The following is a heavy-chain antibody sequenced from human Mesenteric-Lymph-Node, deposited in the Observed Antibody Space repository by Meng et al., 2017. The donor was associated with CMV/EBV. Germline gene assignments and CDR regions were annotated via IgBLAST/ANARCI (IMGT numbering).Heavy chain of an antibody. V-gene: IGHV3-48*04. CDR3: AKDYACDY. D-gene: IGHD3-16*01. J-gene: IGHJ4*02. CDR2: ITPSSTSSSSPI. CDR1: GFTFSAYT. Sequence: GESLKISCTASGFTFSAYTMNWVRQAPGKGLEWVSYITPSSTSSSSPIYYADSVKGRFTVSRDNAKSSLYLQMSSLRAEDTAVYYCAKDYACDYWGQGTLVTVSS.